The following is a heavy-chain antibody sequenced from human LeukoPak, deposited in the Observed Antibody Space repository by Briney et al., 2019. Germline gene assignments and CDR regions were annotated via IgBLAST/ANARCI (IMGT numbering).Heavy chain of an antibody. CDR2: NSAYNGNT. D-gene: IGHD3-22*01. V-gene: IGHV1-18*01. CDR1: GYTFTSYG. CDR3: ARSSDYYDSSGYLDY. J-gene: IGHJ4*02. Sequence: VASVKVSCKASGYTFTSYGISWVRQAPGQGLEWMGWNSAYNGNTNYAQKLQGRVTMTTDTSTSTAYMELRSLRSDDTAVYYCARSSDYYDSSGYLDYWGQGTLVTVSS.